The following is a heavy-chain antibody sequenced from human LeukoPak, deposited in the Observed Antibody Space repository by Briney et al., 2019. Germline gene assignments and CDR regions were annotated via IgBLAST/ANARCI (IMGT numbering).Heavy chain of an antibody. Sequence: PGGSLRLSCAASGFTFSRNAMSWVRQAPGKGLEWVANIKQDGSEKYYVDSVKGRFTISRDNAKTSLYLQMNSLRAEDTAVYYCARPRDCSSTSCYGWFDPWGQGTLVTVSS. D-gene: IGHD2-2*01. J-gene: IGHJ5*02. CDR1: GFTFSRNA. CDR3: ARPRDCSSTSCYGWFDP. V-gene: IGHV3-7*03. CDR2: IKQDGSEK.